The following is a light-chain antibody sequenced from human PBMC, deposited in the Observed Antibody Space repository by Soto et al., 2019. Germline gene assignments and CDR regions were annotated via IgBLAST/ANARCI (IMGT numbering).Light chain of an antibody. CDR3: QQSYSAPVT. V-gene: IGKV1-39*01. Sequence: DIQMTQSPSSLSASVGDRITITCRASQSISTYLNWYQQRPGRAPKLLIYEASSLQSGVPSRFSGSGSGTDFTLTINSLQPEDFAVYYCQQSYSAPVTFGQGTKVDIK. CDR1: QSISTY. CDR2: EAS. J-gene: IGKJ2*01.